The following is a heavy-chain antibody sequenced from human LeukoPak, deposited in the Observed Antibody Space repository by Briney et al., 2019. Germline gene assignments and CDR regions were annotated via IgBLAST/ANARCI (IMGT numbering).Heavy chain of an antibody. V-gene: IGHV3-21*01. J-gene: IGHJ5*02. CDR3: ARFPTLGSSGYYEHEDTASTP. D-gene: IGHD3-22*01. CDR1: GFTFSNCN. Sequence: GGSLRLSCAASGFTFSNCNMNWVRQAPGQGLQWVSSISGSSSYIYYADSVKGRFTISRDNAKNSLYLQMNSLRAEDTAIYYCARFPTLGSSGYYEHEDTASTPWGQGTLVTVSS. CDR2: ISGSSSYI.